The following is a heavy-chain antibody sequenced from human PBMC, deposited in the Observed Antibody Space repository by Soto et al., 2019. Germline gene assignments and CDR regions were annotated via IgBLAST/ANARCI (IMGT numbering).Heavy chain of an antibody. CDR3: AREGYCSGGSCYSSFDAFDI. CDR2: ISSSGSTI. V-gene: IGHV3-11*01. Sequence: GGSLRLSFAASGFTFSDYYMSWIRQAPGKGLEWVSYISSSGSTIYYADSVKGRFTISRDNAKNSLYLQMNSLRAEDTAVYYCAREGYCSGGSCYSSFDAFDIWGQGTMVTVSS. D-gene: IGHD2-15*01. J-gene: IGHJ3*02. CDR1: GFTFSDYY.